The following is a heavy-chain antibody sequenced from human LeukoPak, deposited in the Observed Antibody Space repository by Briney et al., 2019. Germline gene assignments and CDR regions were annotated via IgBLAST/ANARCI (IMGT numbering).Heavy chain of an antibody. CDR1: GGSIRSGNYY. CDR2: IYPSGNT. CDR3: AREDSGSYYNYYYFYMDV. V-gene: IGHV4-61*02. Sequence: PSETLSLTCTVSGGSIRSGNYYWSWIRQPAGKGLEWIGRIYPSGNTNYNPSLKSRVTLSVDTSKTQFSLRLSSVTAADTAVYYCAREDSGSYYNYYYFYMDVWGKGTTVTISS. J-gene: IGHJ6*03. D-gene: IGHD3-10*01.